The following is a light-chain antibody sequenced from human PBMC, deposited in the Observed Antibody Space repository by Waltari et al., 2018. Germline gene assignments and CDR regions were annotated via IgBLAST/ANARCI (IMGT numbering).Light chain of an antibody. V-gene: IGKV1-39*01. Sequence: DIQMTQSPSSLSASVGDRVNITCRASQTIRRSLNWYRQNAGKAPHLLIFGAISLQSGVPSRFSGSGSGTNFTLIISSLQPEDFATYYCQRYNSYPITFGPGTKVDI. J-gene: IGKJ3*01. CDR2: GAI. CDR3: QRYNSYPIT. CDR1: QTIRRS.